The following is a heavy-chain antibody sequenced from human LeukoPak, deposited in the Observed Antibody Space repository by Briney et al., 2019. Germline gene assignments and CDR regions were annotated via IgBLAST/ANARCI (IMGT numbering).Heavy chain of an antibody. Sequence: SETLSLTCTVSGGSISSHYWSWIRQPPGKGLEWIGYIYYSGSTNYNPSLKSRVTISVDTSKNQFSLKLSSVTAADTAVYYCARGYDILTGYLDYWGQGTLATVSS. CDR1: GGSISSHY. CDR2: IYYSGST. J-gene: IGHJ4*02. V-gene: IGHV4-59*11. CDR3: ARGYDILTGYLDY. D-gene: IGHD3-9*01.